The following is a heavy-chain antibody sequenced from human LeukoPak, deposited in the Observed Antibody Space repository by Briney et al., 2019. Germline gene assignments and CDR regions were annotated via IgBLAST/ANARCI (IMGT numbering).Heavy chain of an antibody. J-gene: IGHJ3*02. Sequence: GGSLRLSCAASGFIFSSYAMSWVRRAPGKGLEWVSAISGTGGSTYYADSVKGRFSISRDYPKNTLYLQMNSLRAEDTAVYYCAQKGISNAFDIWGQGTMVTISS. V-gene: IGHV3-23*01. D-gene: IGHD6-13*01. CDR3: AQKGISNAFDI. CDR2: ISGTGGST. CDR1: GFIFSSYA.